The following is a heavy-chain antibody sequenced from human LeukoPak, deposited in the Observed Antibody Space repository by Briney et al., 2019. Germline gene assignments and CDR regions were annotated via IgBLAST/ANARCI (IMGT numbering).Heavy chain of an antibody. D-gene: IGHD3-10*01. V-gene: IGHV1-2*02. CDR3: ARDPLRSMVRNIDY. CDR1: GYTFTGYY. Sequence: ASGKVSCKASGYTFTGYYMHWVRQAPGQGLEWMGWINPNSGGTNYAQKFQGRVTMTRDTSISTAYMELSRLRSDDTAVYYCARDPLRSMVRNIDYWGQGTLVTVSS. CDR2: INPNSGGT. J-gene: IGHJ4*02.